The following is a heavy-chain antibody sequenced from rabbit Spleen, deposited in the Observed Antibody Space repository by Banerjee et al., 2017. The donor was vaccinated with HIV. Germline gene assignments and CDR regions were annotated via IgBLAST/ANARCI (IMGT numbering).Heavy chain of an antibody. D-gene: IGHD3-3*01. J-gene: IGHJ6*01. V-gene: IGHV1S45*01. CDR2: IYGDSSANT. CDR1: GFPFSNKAV. CDR3: ARSFVLYYNGMDL. Sequence: QEQLEESGGGLVKPEGSLTLTCKASGFPFSNKAVMCWVRQAPGKGLEWIACIYGDSSANTYHASWAKGRFTISKTSSTTVTLQMTTLTAADTATYFCARSFVLYYNGMDLWGPGTLVTVS.